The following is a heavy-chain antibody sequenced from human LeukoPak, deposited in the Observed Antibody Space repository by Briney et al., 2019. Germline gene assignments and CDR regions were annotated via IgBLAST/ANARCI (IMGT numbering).Heavy chain of an antibody. CDR2: IYYSGST. CDR1: GGSISSYY. Sequence: SETLSLTCTVSGGSISSYYWSWIRQPPGKGLEWIGYIYYSGSTNYNPSLKSRVTISVDTSKNQFSLKLSSVTAADTAVYYCVTYYFDSSGPKKNYWGQGTLVTVSS. D-gene: IGHD3-22*01. V-gene: IGHV4-59*12. J-gene: IGHJ4*02. CDR3: VTYYFDSSGPKKNY.